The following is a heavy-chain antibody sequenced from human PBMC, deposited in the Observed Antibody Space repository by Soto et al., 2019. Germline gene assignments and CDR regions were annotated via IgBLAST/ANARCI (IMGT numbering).Heavy chain of an antibody. CDR1: GGTFTSHT. CDR2: IIPTLDIV. J-gene: IGHJ6*02. CDR3: ARAEMGYTYVSDYGLDV. V-gene: IGHV1-69*02. Sequence: QVQLVQSGAELKKPGSSVKVSCKASGGTFTSHTIIAWVRQAPGQGPEWMGRIIPTLDIVDYAQKFQDRVTITADKPTSTAYMALRSLISEDTAVYYCARAEMGYTYVSDYGLDVWGQGTAVTVSS. D-gene: IGHD5-18*01.